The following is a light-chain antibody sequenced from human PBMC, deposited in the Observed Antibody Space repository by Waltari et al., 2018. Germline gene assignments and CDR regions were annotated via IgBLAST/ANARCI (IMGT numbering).Light chain of an antibody. Sequence: QSVLTQPASVSGSPGQSITISCTAVNSNVDILHLVSWYQHHPGRNPRLLIYEISQRPSGIPNRFSGSKSGNTASLTISGLQPEDEADYFCCSFAGYGIYVFGSGTQVSVL. CDR1: NSNVDILHL. CDR2: EIS. J-gene: IGLJ1*01. CDR3: CSFAGYGIYV. V-gene: IGLV2-23*02.